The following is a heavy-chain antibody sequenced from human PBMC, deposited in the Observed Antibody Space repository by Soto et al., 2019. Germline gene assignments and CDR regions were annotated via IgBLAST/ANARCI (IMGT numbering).Heavy chain of an antibody. CDR1: GFTFSSYE. J-gene: IGHJ6*02. CDR2: ISSSGSTI. Sequence: GGSLRLSCATSGFTFSSYEMNWVRQAPGKGLEWVSYISSSGSTIYYADSVKGRFTISRDNAKNSLYLQMDSLRAEDTAVYYCARHPEAGSFFPYYYGMDVWGQGTTATVSS. CDR3: ARHPEAGSFFPYYYGMDV. D-gene: IGHD6-13*01. V-gene: IGHV3-48*03.